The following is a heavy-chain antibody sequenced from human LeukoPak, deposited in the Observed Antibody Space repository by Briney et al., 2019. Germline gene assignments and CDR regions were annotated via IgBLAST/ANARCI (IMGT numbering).Heavy chain of an antibody. CDR2: ISSSSSYI. J-gene: IGHJ4*02. V-gene: IGHV3-21*01. D-gene: IGHD6-13*01. CDR3: VKAGRPRGSSWYFDY. CDR1: GFTFSSYS. Sequence: MSGGSLRLSCAASGFTFSSYSMNWVRQAPGKGLEWVSSISSSSSYIYYADSVKGRFTISRDNSKNTLYLQMSSLRAEDTAVYYCVKAGRPRGSSWYFDYWGQGTLVTVSS.